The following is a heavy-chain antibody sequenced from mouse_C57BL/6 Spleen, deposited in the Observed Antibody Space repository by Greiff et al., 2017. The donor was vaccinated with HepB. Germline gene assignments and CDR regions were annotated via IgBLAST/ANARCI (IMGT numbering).Heavy chain of an antibody. CDR3: ARVRDVLDY. J-gene: IGHJ2*01. CDR2: INPSSGYT. V-gene: IGHV1-7*01. CDR1: GYTFTSYW. Sequence: VQLQQSGAELAKPGASVKLSCKASGYTFTSYWMHWVKQRPGQGLEWIGYINPSSGYTKYNQKFKDKATLTADKSSSTAYMPMSSLTYEDAAVYYCARVRDVLDYWGQGTTLTVSS.